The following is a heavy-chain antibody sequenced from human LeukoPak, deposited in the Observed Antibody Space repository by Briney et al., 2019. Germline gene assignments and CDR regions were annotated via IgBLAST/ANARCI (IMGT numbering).Heavy chain of an antibody. Sequence: PGGSLRLSCAVSGFTFGEYDMSWVRQAPGKGLEWVGIIRSKVYGETTEYAASVQGRFTMSRDDGKRTACLQMNNLKTENTAVYYCSRAGNEYNNYEYPLWGQGTLVTVAS. CDR3: SRAGNEYNNYEYPL. CDR1: GFTFGEYD. CDR2: IRSKVYGETT. J-gene: IGHJ4*02. V-gene: IGHV3-49*04. D-gene: IGHD3-3*01.